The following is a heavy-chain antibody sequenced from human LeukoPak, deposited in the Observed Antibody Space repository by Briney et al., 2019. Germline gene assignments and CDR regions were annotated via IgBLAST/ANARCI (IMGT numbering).Heavy chain of an antibody. J-gene: IGHJ4*02. CDR3: ASRSYNWNYLDY. CDR2: IYHSGST. CDR1: GYSISSGYY. V-gene: IGHV4-38-2*01. Sequence: PSETLSLTCAVSGYSISSGYYWGWIRQPPGKGLEWIGSIYHSGSTYYNPSLKSRVTISVDTSKNQFSLKLSSVTAADTAVYYCASRSYNWNYLDYWGQGTLVTVSS. D-gene: IGHD1-20*01.